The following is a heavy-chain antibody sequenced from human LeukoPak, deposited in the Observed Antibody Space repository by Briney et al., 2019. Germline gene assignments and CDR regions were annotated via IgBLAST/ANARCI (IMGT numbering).Heavy chain of an antibody. Sequence: GESLKISCRGSGYSFTNYWIGWVRQMPGKGLEWMGIVQPGDSDIRYSPSFQGQVTISADKSISTVYLQWSGLKASDTAMYYCARYYYDSSAYPYYFEYWGQGTLVTVSS. J-gene: IGHJ4*02. CDR3: ARYYYDSSAYPYYFEY. CDR1: GYSFTNYW. CDR2: VQPGDSDI. V-gene: IGHV5-51*01. D-gene: IGHD3-22*01.